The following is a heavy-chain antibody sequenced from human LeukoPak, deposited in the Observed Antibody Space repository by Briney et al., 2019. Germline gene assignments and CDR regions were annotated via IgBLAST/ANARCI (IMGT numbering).Heavy chain of an antibody. CDR3: ARWVVAVAGKRKYYFDY. CDR2: MNPNSGNT. CDR1: GYTFTSYD. V-gene: IGHV1-8*01. J-gene: IGHJ4*02. Sequence: ASVKVSCKASGYTFTSYDINWVRQATGQGLEWMGWMNPNSGNTGYAQKFQGRVTMTRNTSMSTAYMELSSLRSEDTAVYYCARWVVAVAGKRKYYFDYWGQGTLVTVSS. D-gene: IGHD6-19*01.